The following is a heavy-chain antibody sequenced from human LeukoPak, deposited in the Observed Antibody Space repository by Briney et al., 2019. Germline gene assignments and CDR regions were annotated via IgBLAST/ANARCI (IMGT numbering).Heavy chain of an antibody. Sequence: ASVKVSCKASGGTFSSYAISWVRQAPGQGLEWLGRIIPILGIANYAQKFQGRVTITADKSASTAYMELSSLRSENTAVYYCARDPLYSSSSVGPMDVWGQGTTVTVSS. V-gene: IGHV1-69*04. CDR1: GGTFSSYA. J-gene: IGHJ6*02. CDR2: IIPILGIA. CDR3: ARDPLYSSSSVGPMDV. D-gene: IGHD6-13*01.